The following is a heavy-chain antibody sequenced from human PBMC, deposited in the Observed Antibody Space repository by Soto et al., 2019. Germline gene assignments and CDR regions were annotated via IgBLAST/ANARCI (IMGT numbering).Heavy chain of an antibody. D-gene: IGHD2-2*01. J-gene: IGHJ4*02. CDR1: GGTFSSYD. Sequence: ASVKVSCKASGGTFSSYDISWVRQAPGQGLEWMGGINPIFGTANYAQKFQVRVTITADDSMSTAYMELSSLRSEDTGVYYCARAHYHPSFYYWGQGTLVTVSS. V-gene: IGHV1-69*13. CDR3: ARAHYHPSFYY. CDR2: INPIFGTA.